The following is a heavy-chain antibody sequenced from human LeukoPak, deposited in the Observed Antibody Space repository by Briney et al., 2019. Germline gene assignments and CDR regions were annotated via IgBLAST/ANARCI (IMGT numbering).Heavy chain of an antibody. Sequence: GRSLRLSCAASGFTFSSYGMHWVRQAPGKGLEWVAVISYDGSNKYYADSVKGRFTISRDNSKNTLYLQMNSLRAEDTAVYYCAKDSSVYYYYGMDVWGQGTTVTASS. J-gene: IGHJ6*02. CDR1: GFTFSSYG. CDR2: ISYDGSNK. CDR3: AKDSSVYYYYGMDV. D-gene: IGHD6-6*01. V-gene: IGHV3-30*18.